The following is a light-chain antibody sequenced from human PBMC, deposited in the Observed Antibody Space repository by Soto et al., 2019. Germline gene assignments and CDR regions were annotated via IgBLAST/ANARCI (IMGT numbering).Light chain of an antibody. CDR3: SSFTRSSTLV. CDR1: SSDVGGYKY. CDR2: EVN. J-gene: IGLJ2*01. V-gene: IGLV2-14*01. Sequence: QSALTQPASVSGSPGQSITISCTGTSSDVGGYKYVSWYQQHPGKAPKLMIYEVNNRPSGVSNRFSGSKSGNTASLTISGLQAEDEADYYCSSFTRSSTLVIGGGTKLTVL.